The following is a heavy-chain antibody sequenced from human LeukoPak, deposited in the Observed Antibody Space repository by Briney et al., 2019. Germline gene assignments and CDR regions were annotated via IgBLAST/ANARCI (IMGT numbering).Heavy chain of an antibody. J-gene: IGHJ4*02. D-gene: IGHD6-6*01. Sequence: SETLSLTCAVYGGSFSGYYWSWIRQPPGKGLEWIGEISHSGSTTYNPSLKSRVTISVDTSKNQFSLKLSSVTAADTAVYYGARGDPRQYSSSSLGVFDYWGQGTLVTVSS. V-gene: IGHV4-34*01. CDR1: GGSFSGYY. CDR2: ISHSGST. CDR3: ARGDPRQYSSSSLGVFDY.